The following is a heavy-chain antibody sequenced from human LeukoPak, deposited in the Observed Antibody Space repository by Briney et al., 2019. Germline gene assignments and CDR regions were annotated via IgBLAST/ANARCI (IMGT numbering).Heavy chain of an antibody. J-gene: IGHJ4*02. CDR2: TNIDGSTS. CDR3: ARGGDFWSGYLGYFDY. D-gene: IGHD3-3*01. Sequence: PGGSLRLSCAASGFTFRNYWMHWVRQAPGKGLVWVSRTNIDGSTSTYADSVQGRFSISRDNAKNSLYLQMNSLRAEDTAVYYCARGGDFWSGYLGYFDYWGQGTLVTVSS. V-gene: IGHV3-74*01. CDR1: GFTFRNYW.